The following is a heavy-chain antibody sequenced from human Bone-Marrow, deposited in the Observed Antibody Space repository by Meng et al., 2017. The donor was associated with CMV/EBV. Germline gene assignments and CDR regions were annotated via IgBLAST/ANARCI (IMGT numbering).Heavy chain of an antibody. CDR3: ARLTQPYSSSEDY. J-gene: IGHJ4*02. V-gene: IGHV4-61*01. CDR1: GDSLNSDTYY. D-gene: IGHD6-13*01. Sequence: SETLSLTCTVSGDSLNSDTYYWNWIRQPPGKGLEWIGFIYHSGSTTYNPSLKSRVTISIDTSKNQFSLRLNSVTSADTAVYYCARLTQPYSSSEDYWGQGTLVTVSS. CDR2: IYHSGST.